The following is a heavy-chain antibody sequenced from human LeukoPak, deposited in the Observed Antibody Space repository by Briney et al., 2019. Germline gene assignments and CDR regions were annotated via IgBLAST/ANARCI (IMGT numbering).Heavy chain of an antibody. D-gene: IGHD5-24*01. J-gene: IGHJ4*02. CDR3: ARETPRRGETRDGYR. V-gene: IGHV3-7*01. CDR2: IKQDGSET. CDR1: GFTFSNYL. Sequence: GGSLRLSCAASGFTFSNYLMNWVRQAPGKGLECLANIKQDGSETYYADSVKGRFTISRDNAKNSLYLQMNSLRAEDTAVYYCARETPRRGETRDGYRWGQGTLVTVSS.